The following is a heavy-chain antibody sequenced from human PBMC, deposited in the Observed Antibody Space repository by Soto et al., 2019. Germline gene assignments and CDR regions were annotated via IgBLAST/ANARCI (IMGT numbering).Heavy chain of an antibody. J-gene: IGHJ3*02. D-gene: IGHD6-19*01. V-gene: IGHV1-2*02. CDR3: ASRAVAGMHAFDI. Sequence: ASVKVSCKASGYTFTGYYMHWVRQAPGQGPEWMGWINPNSGGTNYAQKFQGRVTMTRDTSISTAYMELSRLRSDDTAVYYCASRAVAGMHAFDIWGQGTMVTVSS. CDR1: GYTFTGYY. CDR2: INPNSGGT.